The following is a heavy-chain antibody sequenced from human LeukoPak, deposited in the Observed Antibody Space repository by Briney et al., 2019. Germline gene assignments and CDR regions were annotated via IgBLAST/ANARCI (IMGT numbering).Heavy chain of an antibody. Sequence: KPSETLSLTCAVYGGSFSGYYWSWIRQPPGKGLEWIGEINHSGSTNYNPSLKSRVTISVDTSKNQFSLKLSSVTAADTAVYYCARGEGYGYYYYGMDVWGQGTTVTVSS. CDR1: GGSFSGYY. J-gene: IGHJ6*02. D-gene: IGHD5-12*01. CDR3: ARGEGYGYYYYGMDV. CDR2: INHSGST. V-gene: IGHV4-34*01.